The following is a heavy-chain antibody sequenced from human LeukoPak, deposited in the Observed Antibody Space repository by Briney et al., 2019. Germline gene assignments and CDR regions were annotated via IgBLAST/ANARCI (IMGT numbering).Heavy chain of an antibody. CDR2: IYYSGST. J-gene: IGHJ4*02. CDR3: ARAYRAHQTFHSYHFFDF. D-gene: IGHD5-18*01. V-gene: IGHV4-59*12. CDR1: GGSISSYY. Sequence: SETLSLTCTVSGGSISSYYWSWIRQPPGKGLEWIGYIYYSGSTNYNPSLKSRVTISVDTSKNQFSLRLNSVTAADTAVYYCARAYRAHQTFHSYHFFDFWGRGTLVTVSS.